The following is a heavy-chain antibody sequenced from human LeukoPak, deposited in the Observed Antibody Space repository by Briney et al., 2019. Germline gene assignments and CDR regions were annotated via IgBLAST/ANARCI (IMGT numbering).Heavy chain of an antibody. CDR2: INHSGYT. V-gene: IGHV4-34*01. J-gene: IGHJ4*02. CDR1: GVSFNVYS. CDR3: TRMTTGHDY. Sequence: SETLSLTSAVSGVSFNVYSWSWVRQTPGKGLEWIGEINHSGYTNDSPSLKSRVTLSIDTSRKQFSLNLRSVTGADTGIYYCTRMTTGHDYWGQGTLVTVSS. D-gene: IGHD4-17*01.